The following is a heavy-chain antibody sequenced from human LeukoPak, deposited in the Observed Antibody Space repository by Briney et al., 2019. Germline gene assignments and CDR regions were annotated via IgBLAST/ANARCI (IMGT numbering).Heavy chain of an antibody. CDR3: ARDSNSHYHFDY. D-gene: IGHD2-2*01. CDR2: IYIAGTT. Sequence: GGSLRLSCVASGFAVSSNHMNWVRQAPGKGLEWVSIIYIAGTTHYADSVKGRFTISRDNSINTVYLQMNSLRAEDTAVYYCARDSNSHYHFDYWGQGTLVTVSS. V-gene: IGHV3-53*01. J-gene: IGHJ4*02. CDR1: GFAVSSNH.